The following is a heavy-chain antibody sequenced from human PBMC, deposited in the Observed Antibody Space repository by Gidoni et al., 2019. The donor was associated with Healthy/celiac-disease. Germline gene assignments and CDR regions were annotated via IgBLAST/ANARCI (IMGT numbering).Heavy chain of an antibody. J-gene: IGHJ6*03. CDR3: AREGVYCSSTSCYALRGLHYYMDV. CDR1: GGSFSGYY. D-gene: IGHD2-2*01. Sequence: QVQLQQWGAGLLKPSETLSLTCAVYGGSFSGYYWSWIRQPPRKGPEWSGEINDSGSTNYNPSCKSRVTIAVDTAKNQFSLKLSSVTAAYTAVYYCAREGVYCSSTSCYALRGLHYYMDVWGKGTTVTVSS. V-gene: IGHV4-34*01. CDR2: INDSGST.